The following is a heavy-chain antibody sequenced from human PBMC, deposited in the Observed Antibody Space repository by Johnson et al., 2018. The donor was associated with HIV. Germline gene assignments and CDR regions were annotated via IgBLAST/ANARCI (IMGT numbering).Heavy chain of an antibody. J-gene: IGHJ3*02. CDR3: AKDRILSGYGPGAFDI. CDR1: GFSFSDHF. CDR2: IRYDGSNK. V-gene: IGHV3-30*02. Sequence: QVQLVESGGGLVQPGGSLRLSCVGSGFSFSDHFMDWVRQAPGKGLEWVAFIRYDGSNKYYADSVKGRFTISRDNSKNTLYLQMNSLRAEDTAVCYCAKDRILSGYGPGAFDIWGQGTMVTVSS. D-gene: IGHD5-12*01.